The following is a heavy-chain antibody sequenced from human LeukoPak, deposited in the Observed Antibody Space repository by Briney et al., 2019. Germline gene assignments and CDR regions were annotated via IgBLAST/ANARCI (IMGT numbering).Heavy chain of an antibody. CDR1: GLTFSGYA. CDR2: ITGKTGGGTT. V-gene: IGHV3-15*01. CDR3: TTALGYSGYDTSNYFDY. D-gene: IGHD5-12*01. J-gene: IGHJ4*02. Sequence: PGRSLRLSCAPSGLTFSGYAMHWVRQAPGKGLEWVGRITGKTGGGTTDYAAPVKGRFTISRDDSKSTLYLQMNSLKTEDTAVYYCTTALGYSGYDTSNYFDYWGQGTLVTVSS.